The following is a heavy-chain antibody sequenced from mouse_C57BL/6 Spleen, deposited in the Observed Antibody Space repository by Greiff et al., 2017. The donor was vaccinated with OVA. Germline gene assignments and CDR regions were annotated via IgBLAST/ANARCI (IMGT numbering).Heavy chain of an antibody. CDR3: APLGRFAY. CDR2: ISSGSSTI. J-gene: IGHJ3*01. D-gene: IGHD4-1*01. CDR1: GFTFSDYG. Sequence: EVQRVESGGGLVKPGGSLKLSCAASGFTFSDYGMHWVRQAPEKGLEWVAYISSGSSTIYYADTVKGRFTISRDNAKNTLVLQMTSLRSEDTAMDYCAPLGRFAYWGQGTLVTVSA. V-gene: IGHV5-17*01.